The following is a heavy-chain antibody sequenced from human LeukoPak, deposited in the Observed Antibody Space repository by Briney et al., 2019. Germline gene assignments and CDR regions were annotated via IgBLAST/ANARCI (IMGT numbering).Heavy chain of an antibody. CDR3: ARSTVTTANLFDP. Sequence: PGGSLRLSCAASGFTFRSYSMHCVRQAPGKGLEWVAVISYDGSKKFYAESVRGRFTISRDNSNNTLYLQMNSLRRGDSAVYHCARSTVTTANLFDPWGQGTLVTVSS. J-gene: IGHJ5*02. CDR2: ISYDGSKK. V-gene: IGHV3-30*04. CDR1: GFTFRSYS. D-gene: IGHD4-17*01.